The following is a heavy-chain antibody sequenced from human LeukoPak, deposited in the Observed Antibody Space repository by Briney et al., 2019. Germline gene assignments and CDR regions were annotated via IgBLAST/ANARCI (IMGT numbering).Heavy chain of an antibody. CDR1: GYTFTGYY. CDR3: ARVRTRIAAAGTGNWFDP. Sequence: GASVKVSCKASGYTFTGYYMHWVRQAPGQGLEWMGWINPNSGGTNYAQKFQGRVTMTRDTSISTAYMELSRLRSDDTAVYYCARVRTRIAAAGTGNWFDPWGQGTLVTVSS. D-gene: IGHD6-13*01. V-gene: IGHV1-2*02. J-gene: IGHJ5*02. CDR2: INPNSGGT.